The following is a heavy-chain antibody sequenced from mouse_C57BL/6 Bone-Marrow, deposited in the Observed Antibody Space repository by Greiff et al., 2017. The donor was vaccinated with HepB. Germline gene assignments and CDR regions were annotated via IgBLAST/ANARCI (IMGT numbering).Heavy chain of an antibody. J-gene: IGHJ4*01. CDR3: ASQLRFYAMDY. CDR2: IYPRSGNT. V-gene: IGHV1-81*01. D-gene: IGHD1-1*01. Sequence: VQLQESGAELARPGASVKLSCKASGYTFTSYGISWVKQRTGQGLEWIGEIYPRSGNTYYNEKFKGKATLTADKSSSTAYMERRSLTSEDSAVYFCASQLRFYAMDYWGQGTSVTVSS. CDR1: GYTFTSYG.